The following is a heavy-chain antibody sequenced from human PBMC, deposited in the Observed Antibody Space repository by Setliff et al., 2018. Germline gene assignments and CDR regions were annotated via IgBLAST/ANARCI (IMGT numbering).Heavy chain of an antibody. V-gene: IGHV4-39*07. D-gene: IGHD1-26*01. CDR3: ARTFSAPVGPTANWFAP. J-gene: IGHJ5*02. CDR1: GGSIRNSTFY. Sequence: SETLSLTCTVSGGSIRNSTFYWGWIRQPPRKGLEGIGSINYYGSIFEDGTTYSTYYNPSLKSRSTISIDTSKSQFSLELISMTAADPALYSCARTFSAPVGPTANWFAPWGQGTLVTVSP. CDR2: IFEDGTTYST.